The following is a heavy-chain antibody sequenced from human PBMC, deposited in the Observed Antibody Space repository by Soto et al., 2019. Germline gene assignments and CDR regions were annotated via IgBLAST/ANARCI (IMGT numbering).Heavy chain of an antibody. J-gene: IGHJ4*02. V-gene: IGHV1-18*01. CDR3: ARVDPRGVAVVRDY. CDR2: ISGFNGQT. CDR1: GNTFASNG. Sequence: ASVKVSCKASGNTFASNGFSWVRQAPGQGLEWMGWISGFNGQTNYALEFQGRVTLTTDASTSTAYMELRSLRSDDTAVYFCARVDPRGVAVVRDYWGQGTLVTVSS. D-gene: IGHD2-15*01.